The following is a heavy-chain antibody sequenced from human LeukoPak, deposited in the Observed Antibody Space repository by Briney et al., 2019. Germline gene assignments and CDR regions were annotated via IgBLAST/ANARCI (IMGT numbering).Heavy chain of an antibody. J-gene: IGHJ4*02. CDR3: ARHLGNGNNPYYCDY. D-gene: IGHD5-24*01. V-gene: IGHV5-51*01. CDR1: GYSFTNYW. Sequence: GESLKISCKGSGYSFTNYWIGWVRQMPGKGLEWMGIIYPGDSETKYSPSFQGQVTISADKSLSTAYLQWSSLKASDTAMYYCARHLGNGNNPYYCDYWGQGTLVTVSS. CDR2: IYPGDSET.